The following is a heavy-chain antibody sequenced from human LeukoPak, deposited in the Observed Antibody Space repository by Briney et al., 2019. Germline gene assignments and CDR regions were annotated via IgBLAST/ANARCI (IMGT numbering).Heavy chain of an antibody. V-gene: IGHV3-74*01. D-gene: IGHD6-19*01. CDR1: GFTFSTYW. CDR3: VRDSPSGFFDL. Sequence: GGSLRLSCAASGFTFSTYWMHWVRQAPGKGLVWVSPINPDGTVTTYADSVKGRFTISRDNAKNTLYLQMNSLKAEDTAVYDCVRDSPSGFFDLWGRGTLVTVSS. J-gene: IGHJ2*01. CDR2: INPDGTVT.